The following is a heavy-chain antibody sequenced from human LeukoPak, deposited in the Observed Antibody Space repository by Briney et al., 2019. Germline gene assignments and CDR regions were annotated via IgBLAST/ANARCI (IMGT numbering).Heavy chain of an antibody. J-gene: IGHJ4*02. V-gene: IGHV5-51*01. Sequence: ESLKVSCKGSGYSFTNYWIGWVRQMPGKGLEWMGIIHPRDSDTRYSPSFQGQVTISADKSISTAYLQWSSLKASDTAMYYCARRYCSGSSCYLFDYWGQGTLVTVSS. CDR2: IHPRDSDT. D-gene: IGHD2-15*01. CDR3: ARRYCSGSSCYLFDY. CDR1: GYSFTNYW.